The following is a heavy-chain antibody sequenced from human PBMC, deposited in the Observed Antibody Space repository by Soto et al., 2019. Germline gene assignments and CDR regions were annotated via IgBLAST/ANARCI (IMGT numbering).Heavy chain of an antibody. CDR2: IYHSGST. V-gene: IGHV4-4*02. D-gene: IGHD2-15*01. J-gene: IGHJ3*02. CDR1: GVSINSANW. Sequence: QMQLQESGPGLVKPSGTLSLTCTVSGVSINSANWWTWVRQSPGKGLEWIGEIYHSGSTNFNPSRMGRVTISLDNSKNQCYLGLTSVTAADTAVYYCATYWGGGSSYFGAFDIWGEGTMVTVSS. CDR3: ATYWGGGSSYFGAFDI.